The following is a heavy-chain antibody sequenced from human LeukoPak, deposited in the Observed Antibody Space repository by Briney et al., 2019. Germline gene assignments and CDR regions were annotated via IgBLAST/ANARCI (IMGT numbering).Heavy chain of an antibody. V-gene: IGHV4-4*07. CDR2: IYHSGST. Sequence: SETLSLTCTVSGGSISSYYWSWLGQPAGKGLEGIGRIYHSGSTNYNPSLKSRVTMSVDTSKNQFSLKLSSVTAADTAVYYCARDSPYNWNDVNYFDYWGQGTLVTVSS. CDR3: ARDSPYNWNDVNYFDY. D-gene: IGHD1-20*01. J-gene: IGHJ4*02. CDR1: GGSISSYY.